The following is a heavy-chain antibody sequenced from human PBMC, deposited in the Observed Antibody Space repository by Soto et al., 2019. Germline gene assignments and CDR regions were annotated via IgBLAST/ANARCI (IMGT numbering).Heavy chain of an antibody. D-gene: IGHD2-15*01. CDR2: IDWDDDK. V-gene: IGHV2-70*04. CDR1: GFSLSTSGMR. CDR3: ARMFHCSGGTCPFDY. Sequence: SGPTLVNPTQTLTLTCTFSGFSLSTSGMRVSWIRQPPGKALEWLARIDWDDDKFYNTSLKTRLTISKDSFKNQVVLTMTNMDPVDTATYYCARMFHCSGGTCPFDYWGQGALVTVSS. J-gene: IGHJ4*02.